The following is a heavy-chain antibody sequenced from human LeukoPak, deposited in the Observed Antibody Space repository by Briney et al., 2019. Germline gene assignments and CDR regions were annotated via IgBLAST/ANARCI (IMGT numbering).Heavy chain of an antibody. CDR2: INPSGGST. J-gene: IGHJ6*02. CDR1: GYTFTSYY. D-gene: IGHD3-3*01. CDR3: ARVRGSDFWSGYSPGAYGMDV. V-gene: IGHV1-46*01. Sequence: ASVKVSCKASGYTFTSYYMHWVRQAPGQGLEWMGIINPSGGSTSYAQKFQGRVTMTRDTSTSTAYMELRSLRSDDTAVYYCARVRGSDFWSGYSPGAYGMDVWGQGTTVTVSS.